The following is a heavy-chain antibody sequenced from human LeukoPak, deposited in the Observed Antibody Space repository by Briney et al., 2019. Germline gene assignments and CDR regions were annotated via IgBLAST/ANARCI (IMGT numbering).Heavy chain of an antibody. J-gene: IGHJ6*03. D-gene: IGHD6-13*01. CDR2: IYSGGTT. CDR1: GFSVSSNY. CDR3: ARTGSSWYYYYMDV. V-gene: IGHV3-66*01. Sequence: GGSLRLSCAASGFSVSSNYMSWVRQSPGKGLEWVSSIYSGGTTKYADSVKGRFTISRDNSKNTLYLQMNSLRGEDTAVYYCARTGSSWYYYYMDVWGKGTTVTISS.